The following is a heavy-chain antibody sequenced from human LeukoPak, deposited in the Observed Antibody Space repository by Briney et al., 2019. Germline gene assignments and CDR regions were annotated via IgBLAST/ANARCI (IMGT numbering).Heavy chain of an antibody. J-gene: IGHJ5*02. D-gene: IGHD6-19*01. Sequence: SETLSFTCAVYGGSFSGYYWSWIRQPPGKGLEWIGEINHSGSTNYNPSLKSRVTISVDTSKNQFSLKLSSVTAADTAVYYCARLYSSGWYDWFDPWGQGTLVTVSS. V-gene: IGHV4-34*01. CDR1: GGSFSGYY. CDR3: ARLYSSGWYDWFDP. CDR2: INHSGST.